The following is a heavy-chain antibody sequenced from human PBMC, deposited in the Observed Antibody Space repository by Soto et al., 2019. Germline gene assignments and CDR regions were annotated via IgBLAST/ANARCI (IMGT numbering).Heavy chain of an antibody. CDR1: GGSISSYY. Sequence: SETLSLTCTVSGGSISSYYLSWIRQPPGKGLEWIGYIYYSGSTNYNPSLKSRVTISVDTSKNQFSLKLSSVTAADTAVYYCARGGERVAMPSGYWGQGTLVTVSS. D-gene: IGHD2-2*01. J-gene: IGHJ4*02. CDR2: IYYSGST. V-gene: IGHV4-59*01. CDR3: ARGGERVAMPSGY.